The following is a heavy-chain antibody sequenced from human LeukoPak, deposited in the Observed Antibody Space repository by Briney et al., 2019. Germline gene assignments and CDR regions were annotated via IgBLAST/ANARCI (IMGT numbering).Heavy chain of an antibody. J-gene: IGHJ4*02. CDR1: GFTFSSYA. CDR2: TSGSGGST. D-gene: IGHD6-19*01. V-gene: IGHV3-23*01. Sequence: GGSLRLSCAASGFTFSSYAMSWVRQAPGKGLEWVSATSGSGGSTYYADSVKGRFTISRDNAKNSLYLQMNSLRAEDTAVYYCARVKRWGYGSGWYDYWGQGTLVTVSS. CDR3: ARVKRWGYGSGWYDY.